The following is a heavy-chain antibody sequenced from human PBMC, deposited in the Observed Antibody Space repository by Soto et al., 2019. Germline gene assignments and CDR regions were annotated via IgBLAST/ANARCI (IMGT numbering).Heavy chain of an antibody. Sequence: SETLSLTCTVSGGSISSYYWSWIRQPPGKGLEWIGYIYYSGSTNYNPSLKSRVTISVDTSKNQFSLKLSSVTAADTAVYYCARAIAVAEIYFDYWGQGTLVTVS. CDR3: ARAIAVAEIYFDY. D-gene: IGHD6-19*01. V-gene: IGHV4-59*01. CDR2: IYYSGST. J-gene: IGHJ4*02. CDR1: GGSISSYY.